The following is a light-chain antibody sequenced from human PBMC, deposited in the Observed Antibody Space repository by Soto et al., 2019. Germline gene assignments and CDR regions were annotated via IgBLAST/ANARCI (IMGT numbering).Light chain of an antibody. CDR1: SSDIGAYNF. CDR2: DVN. J-gene: IGLJ2*01. Sequence: QTALTQLASASVSPGQSITISCPATSSDIGAYNFVSWYKQNPGKAPKLMLYDVNIRPSGVSNRFSDSKSGNMASLTISGLQAEDEADYYCTSWTTSTTMIFGGGTKVTVL. CDR3: TSWTTSTTMI. V-gene: IGLV2-14*03.